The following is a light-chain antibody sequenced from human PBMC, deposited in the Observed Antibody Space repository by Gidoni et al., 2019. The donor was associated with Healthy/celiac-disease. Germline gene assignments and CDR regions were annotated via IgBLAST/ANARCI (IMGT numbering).Light chain of an antibody. J-gene: IGKJ1*01. Sequence: AIRMTPSPSSFSASTGDRVTITCRASQGISSYLAWYQQKPGKAPKLLIDAASTLQSGVQSRFSGSGSGTDFTLTISCLQSEDFATYYCQQDYSYPRTFXQXTKVEIK. CDR1: QGISSY. V-gene: IGKV1-8*01. CDR3: QQDYSYPRT. CDR2: AAS.